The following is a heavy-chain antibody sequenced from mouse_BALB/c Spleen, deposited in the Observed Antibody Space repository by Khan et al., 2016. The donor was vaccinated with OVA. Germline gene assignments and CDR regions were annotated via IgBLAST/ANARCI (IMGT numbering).Heavy chain of an antibody. V-gene: IGHV5-9-3*01. D-gene: IGHD1-1*01. CDR2: ISSGGDYI. CDR3: ARHNYGPFAY. Sequence: EVELVESGGDLVKMGGSLKLSCSASGFTFSTFAMSWVRQTPEKRLEWVTTISSGGDYIYYPDSVKGRFTISRDNAMNTLYLQMSSLRSEDTAMYYCARHNYGPFAYWGQGTLVTVSA. J-gene: IGHJ3*01. CDR1: GFTFSTFA.